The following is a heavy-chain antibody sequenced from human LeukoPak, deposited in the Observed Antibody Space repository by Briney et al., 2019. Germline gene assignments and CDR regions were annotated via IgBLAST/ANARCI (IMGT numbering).Heavy chain of an antibody. CDR1: GFTFSSYA. Sequence: PGGSLRLSCAASGFTFSSYAMHWVRQAPGKGLEWVAVISYDGSNKYYADSVKGRFTISRDNSKNTLYLQMNSLRAEDTAVYYCAKERETAMVPFFDYWGQGTLVTVSS. CDR2: ISYDGSNK. J-gene: IGHJ4*02. CDR3: AKERETAMVPFFDY. V-gene: IGHV3-30*18. D-gene: IGHD5-18*01.